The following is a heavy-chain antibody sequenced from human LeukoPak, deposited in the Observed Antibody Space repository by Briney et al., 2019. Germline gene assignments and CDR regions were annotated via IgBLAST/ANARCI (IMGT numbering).Heavy chain of an antibody. D-gene: IGHD2-2*02. V-gene: IGHV3-7*01. Sequence: GGSLRLSCAASGFTFSNAWMSWVRQAPGKGLEWVANIKQDGSEKYYVDSVKGRFTISRDNAKNSLYLQMNSLRAEDTAVYYCARGVRSGCSSTSCYKEFDYWGQGTLVTVSS. CDR1: GFTFSNAW. CDR2: IKQDGSEK. CDR3: ARGVRSGCSSTSCYKEFDY. J-gene: IGHJ4*02.